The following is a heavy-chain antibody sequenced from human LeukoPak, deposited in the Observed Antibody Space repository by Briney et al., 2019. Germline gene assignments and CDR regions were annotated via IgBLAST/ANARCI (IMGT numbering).Heavy chain of an antibody. J-gene: IGHJ6*03. D-gene: IGHD3-10*01. CDR1: GGSISSYY. CDR2: IYYSGST. Sequence: SETLSLTCTVSGGSISSYYWSWIRQPPGKGLEWIGYIYYSGSTNYNPSLKSRVTISVDTSKNQFSLKLSSVTAADTAVYYCARAPASGYYMDVWGKGTTVTVSS. V-gene: IGHV4-59*01. CDR3: ARAPASGYYMDV.